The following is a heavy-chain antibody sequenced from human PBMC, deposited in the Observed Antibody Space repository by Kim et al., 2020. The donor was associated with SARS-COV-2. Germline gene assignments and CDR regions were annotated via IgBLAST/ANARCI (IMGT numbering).Heavy chain of an antibody. V-gene: IGHV1-46*01. J-gene: IGHJ4*01. CDR3: VREIPISFYFDY. D-gene: IGHD2-21*01. Sequence: YAQEFKGRITMTRDTSTTTGYMELSSLTPEDTAVYYCVREIPISFYFDYWGQGTLVAVSS.